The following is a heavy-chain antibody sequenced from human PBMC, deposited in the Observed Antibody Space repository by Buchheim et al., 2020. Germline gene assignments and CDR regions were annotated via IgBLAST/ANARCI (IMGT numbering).Heavy chain of an antibody. V-gene: IGHV3-30*18. D-gene: IGHD3-10*01. J-gene: IGHJ4*02. Sequence: QVQLVESGGGVVQPGRSLRLSCAASGFTFSSYGMHWVRQAPGKGLEWVAVISYDGSNKYYADSVKGRFNISRDNSKNTLYLQMNSLRAEDTAVYYCAKSEEYYFDYWGQGTL. CDR3: AKSEEYYFDY. CDR1: GFTFSSYG. CDR2: ISYDGSNK.